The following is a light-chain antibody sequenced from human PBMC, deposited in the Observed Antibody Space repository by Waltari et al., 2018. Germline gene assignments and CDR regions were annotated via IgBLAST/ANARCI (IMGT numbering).Light chain of an antibody. Sequence: EIVMTQSPDTLSVSPGEKATLSCRASQSVSSNLAWYQQKPGQSPRLLIYGASTRATGIPARFSGSGSGTDFTLTISSLQSEDFAVYYCQHSDTFGQGTKLEIK. CDR1: QSVSSN. CDR2: GAS. CDR3: QHSDT. V-gene: IGKV3-15*01. J-gene: IGKJ2*01.